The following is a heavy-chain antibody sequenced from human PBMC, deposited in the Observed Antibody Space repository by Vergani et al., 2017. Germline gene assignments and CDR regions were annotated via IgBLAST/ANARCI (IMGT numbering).Heavy chain of an antibody. CDR1: GHRFTAYS. J-gene: IGHJ4*02. Sequence: QVQLVQSGAEVKRPGASVKVSCKASGHRFTAYSMHWVREAPGQGLEWMGRINLNNGDTQYAPKFQGRVTMTRDTSISTGYMELNSLRSDDTAVYYCATNDRARQPPGGYWGQGSLVTVSS. D-gene: IGHD1-14*01. CDR2: INLNNGDT. V-gene: IGHV1-2*06. CDR3: ATNDRARQPPGGY.